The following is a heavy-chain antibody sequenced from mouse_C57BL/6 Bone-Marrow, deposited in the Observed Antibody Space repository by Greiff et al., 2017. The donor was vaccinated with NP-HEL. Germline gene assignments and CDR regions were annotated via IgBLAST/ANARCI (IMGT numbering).Heavy chain of an antibody. D-gene: IGHD2-2*01. Sequence: QVQLQQPGAELVKPGASVKMSCKASGYTFTSSWITWVKQRPGQGLEWIGDIYPGSGSPNYNEKFKSKATLTVDTASSTAYMQLSSLTSEASAVYYCASTWFPFDSWGQGTTLTVSS. CDR1: GYTFTSSW. J-gene: IGHJ2*01. CDR3: ASTWFPFDS. CDR2: IYPGSGSP. V-gene: IGHV1-55*01.